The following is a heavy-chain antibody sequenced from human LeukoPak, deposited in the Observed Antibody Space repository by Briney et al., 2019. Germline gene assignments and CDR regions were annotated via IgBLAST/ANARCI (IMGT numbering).Heavy chain of an antibody. J-gene: IGHJ4*02. CDR2: VYHSGTT. V-gene: IGHV4-38-2*01. Sequence: SETLSLTGAVSDYSITSDYYWGWIRQPPGKGLEWIGSVYHSGTTFYSPSLKSRVTISVDTSKNQFSLRLSSVTAADTAVYYCARSVGYGDSRFDYWGQGTLVTVSS. CDR1: DYSITSDYY. CDR3: ARSVGYGDSRFDY. D-gene: IGHD4-17*01.